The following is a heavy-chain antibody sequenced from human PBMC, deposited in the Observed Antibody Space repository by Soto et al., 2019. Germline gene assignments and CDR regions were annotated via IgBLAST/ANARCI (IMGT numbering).Heavy chain of an antibody. Sequence: QVQLVQSGAEVKKPGSSVKVSCKASGGTFSSYAISWVRQAPGQGLEWMGGIIPIFGTANYAQKFQGRVTITADESTSTADMELSSLRSEDTAVYYCARGYMQVIAVAGPFDYWGQGTLGTVSS. CDR1: GGTFSSYA. J-gene: IGHJ4*02. CDR2: IIPIFGTA. D-gene: IGHD6-19*01. CDR3: ARGYMQVIAVAGPFDY. V-gene: IGHV1-69*12.